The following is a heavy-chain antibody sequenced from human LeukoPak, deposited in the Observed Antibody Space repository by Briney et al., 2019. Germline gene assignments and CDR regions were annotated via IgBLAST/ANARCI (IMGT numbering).Heavy chain of an antibody. Sequence: GGSLRLSCAASGFTLTSYAMAWVRQAPGKGLEWVSSISSSSSYIYYADSVKGRFTISRDNAKNSLYLQMNSLRAEDTAVYYCARDGGGIWESTDFDYWGQGTLVTVSS. CDR2: ISSSSSYI. CDR1: GFTLTSYA. V-gene: IGHV3-21*01. D-gene: IGHD3-16*01. CDR3: ARDGGGIWESTDFDY. J-gene: IGHJ4*02.